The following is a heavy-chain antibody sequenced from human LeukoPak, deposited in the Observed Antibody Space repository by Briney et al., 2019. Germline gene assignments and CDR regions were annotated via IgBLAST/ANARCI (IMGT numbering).Heavy chain of an antibody. CDR3: ATISWGDY. V-gene: IGHV3-23*01. Sequence: GGSLRPSCTASGFSFTSYSMSWVRQAPGKGLEWVSTMSDSVYSTYYADSVKGRFTISRDNSKNTLYLQMNSLRAEDTALYYCATISWGDYWGQGTQVTVSS. J-gene: IGHJ4*02. CDR2: MSDSVYST. CDR1: GFSFTSYS. D-gene: IGHD1-26*01.